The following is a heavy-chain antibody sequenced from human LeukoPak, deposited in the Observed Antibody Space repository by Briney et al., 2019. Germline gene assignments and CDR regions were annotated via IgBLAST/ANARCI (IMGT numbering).Heavy chain of an antibody. D-gene: IGHD5-24*01. CDR3: ARDVEMATTPGYFDY. CDR2: INHSGST. V-gene: IGHV4-34*01. Sequence: GSLRLSCAASGFTFSSYGMSWIRQPPGKGLEWIGEINHSGSTNYNPSLESRVTISVDTSKNQFSLKLSSVTAADTAVYYCARDVEMATTPGYFDYWGQGTLVTVSS. J-gene: IGHJ4*02. CDR1: GFTFSSYG.